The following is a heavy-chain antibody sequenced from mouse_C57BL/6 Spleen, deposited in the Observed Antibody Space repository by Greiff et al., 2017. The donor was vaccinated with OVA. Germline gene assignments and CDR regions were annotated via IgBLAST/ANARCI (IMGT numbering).Heavy chain of an antibody. D-gene: IGHD2-4*01. CDR2: IYPGSGST. J-gene: IGHJ4*01. V-gene: IGHV1-55*01. CDR1: GYTFTSYW. Sequence: QVQLKESGAELVKPGASVKMSCKASGYTFTSYWITWVKQRPGQGLEWIGDIYPGSGSTNYNEKFKSKATLTVDTSSSTAYMQLSSLTSEDSAVYYCARIYYDYALYAMDYWGQGTSVTVSS. CDR3: ARIYYDYALYAMDY.